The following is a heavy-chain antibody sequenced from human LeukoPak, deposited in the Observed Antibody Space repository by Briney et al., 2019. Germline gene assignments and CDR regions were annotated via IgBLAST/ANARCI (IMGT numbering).Heavy chain of an antibody. V-gene: IGHV3-30-3*01. CDR1: GFTFSSYA. Sequence: GGSLRLSCAASGFTFSSYAMHWVRQAPGKGLEWVAVISYDGSNKYYADSVKGRFTISRDNSKNTLYLQMNSLRAEDTAVYYCAKDLGMAYSGSYFDYWGQGTLVTVSS. D-gene: IGHD1-26*01. CDR3: AKDLGMAYSGSYFDY. CDR2: ISYDGSNK. J-gene: IGHJ4*02.